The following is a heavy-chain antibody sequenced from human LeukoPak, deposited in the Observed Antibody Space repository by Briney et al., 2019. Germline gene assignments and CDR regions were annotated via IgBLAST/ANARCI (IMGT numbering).Heavy chain of an antibody. V-gene: IGHV1-8*01. CDR2: MNPNSGNT. J-gene: IGHJ4*02. CDR1: GYTFTSYD. D-gene: IGHD2-21*02. CDR3: AGVLYCGGDCSGDY. Sequence: ASVKVSCKASGYTFTSYDINWVRQATGQGLEWRGWMNPNSGNTGYAQKFQGRVTMTRNTSISAAYMELSSLRSEDTAVYYCAGVLYCGGDCSGDYWGQGTLVTVSS.